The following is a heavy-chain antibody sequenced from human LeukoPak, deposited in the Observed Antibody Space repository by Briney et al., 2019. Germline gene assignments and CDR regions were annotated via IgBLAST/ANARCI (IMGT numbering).Heavy chain of an antibody. Sequence: GRXYTSGSTNYNPSLKSRVTMSVDTSKNQFSLKLSSVTAADTAVYYCARSSYSSSSSRTYNWFDPWGQGTLVTVSS. J-gene: IGHJ5*02. V-gene: IGHV4-59*10. D-gene: IGHD6-6*01. CDR3: ARSSYSSSSSRTYNWFDP. CDR2: XYTSGST.